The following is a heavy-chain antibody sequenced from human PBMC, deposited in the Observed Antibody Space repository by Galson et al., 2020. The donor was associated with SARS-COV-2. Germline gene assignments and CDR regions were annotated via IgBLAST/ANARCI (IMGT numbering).Heavy chain of an antibody. J-gene: IGHJ3*02. V-gene: IGHV4-59*13. CDR1: GGSISSYY. CDR3: ARKIYDYYDSSGYYFEAAFDI. D-gene: IGHD3-22*01. Sequence: SETLSLTCTVSGGSISSYYWSWIRQPPGKGLEWIGYIYYSGSTNYNPSLKSRVTISVDTSKNQFSLKLSSVTAADTAVYYCARKIYDYYDSSGYYFEAAFDIWGQGTMVTVSS. CDR2: IYYSGST.